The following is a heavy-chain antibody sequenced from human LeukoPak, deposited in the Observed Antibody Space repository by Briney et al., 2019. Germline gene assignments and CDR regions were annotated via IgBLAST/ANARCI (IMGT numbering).Heavy chain of an antibody. D-gene: IGHD3-10*01. Sequence: PGGSLRLSCAASGFTFSTYAVHWVRQAPGKGLEWVAVITYDGGDKYYADSVKGRFTISRDNSKNTVYLQMNSLRAEDTAVYYCARVPYGSGTYTDYWGRGTLVTVSS. V-gene: IGHV3-30-3*01. CDR3: ARVPYGSGTYTDY. J-gene: IGHJ4*02. CDR1: GFTFSTYA. CDR2: ITYDGGDK.